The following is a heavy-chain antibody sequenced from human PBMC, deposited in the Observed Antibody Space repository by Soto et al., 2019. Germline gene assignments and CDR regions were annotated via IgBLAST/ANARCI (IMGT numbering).Heavy chain of an antibody. CDR2: IYYGGST. CDR1: GGSISSGDYY. D-gene: IGHD3-22*01. V-gene: IGHV4-30-2*01. J-gene: IGHJ4*02. Sequence: SETLSLTCTVSGGSISSGDYYWSWIRQPPGKGLEYIGYIYYGGSTYYNPSLQSRVTMSVDRSRNQFSLKLNSVTAADTAVYYCARVRREYDNSGPVDYWGQGTLVTVSS. CDR3: ARVRREYDNSGPVDY.